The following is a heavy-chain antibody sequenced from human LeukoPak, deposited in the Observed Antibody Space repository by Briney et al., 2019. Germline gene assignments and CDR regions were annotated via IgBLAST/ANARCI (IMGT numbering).Heavy chain of an antibody. V-gene: IGHV3-21*01. Sequence: GSLRLSCAASGFTFSSYSMNWVRQAPGKGLEWVSSISSSSSYIYYADSVKGRFTISRDNAKNSLYLQMNSLRAEDTAVYYCARVRATVTTYGMDVWGQGTTVTVSS. D-gene: IGHD4-17*01. J-gene: IGHJ6*02. CDR3: ARVRATVTTYGMDV. CDR2: ISSSSSYI. CDR1: GFTFSSYS.